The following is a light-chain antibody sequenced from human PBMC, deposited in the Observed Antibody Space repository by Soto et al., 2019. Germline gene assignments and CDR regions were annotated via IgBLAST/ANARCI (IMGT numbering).Light chain of an antibody. CDR1: QTVLYSPNNNNY. Sequence: DIVMTQSPDSLAVSLGERATVNCKSSQTVLYSPNNNNYLAWYQQKPGQPPKLLIYWASTRESGVPDRFSGSGYGTDFTLTINNLQAEDVAVYYCQQYYTPPHTFGQGTRLEI. J-gene: IGKJ2*01. V-gene: IGKV4-1*01. CDR2: WAS. CDR3: QQYYTPPHT.